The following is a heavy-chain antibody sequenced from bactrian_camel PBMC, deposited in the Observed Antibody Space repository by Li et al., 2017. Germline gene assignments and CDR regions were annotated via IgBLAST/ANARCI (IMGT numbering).Heavy chain of an antibody. CDR3: AADGPARWLAESEYDY. Sequence: HVQLVESGGGSVQAGGSLRLSCTASGAIPTKYTYCMAWFRQAPGKEREGIAVLDTHGDIECADSVKGRFFISKDNAKNTLYLQMNSLKPEDTAMYYCAADGPARWLAESEYDYWGQGTQVTVS. V-gene: IGHV3S53*01. D-gene: IGHD6*01. J-gene: IGHJ4*01. CDR1: GAIPTKYTYC. CDR2: LDTHGDI.